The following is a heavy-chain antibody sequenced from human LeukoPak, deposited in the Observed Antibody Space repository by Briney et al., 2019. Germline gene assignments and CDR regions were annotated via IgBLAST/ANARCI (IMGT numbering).Heavy chain of an antibody. CDR1: GFIFSSFS. V-gene: IGHV3-30*03. Sequence: PGGSLRLSCAASGFIFSSFSVNWVRQAPGKGLEWVAVISYDGSSKYYADSVKGRFTISRDNSKNTLYLQMNSLRAEDTAVYYCAREVYYYDSSGYYPTYYFDYWGQGTLVTVSS. CDR2: ISYDGSSK. CDR3: AREVYYYDSSGYYPTYYFDY. D-gene: IGHD3-22*01. J-gene: IGHJ4*02.